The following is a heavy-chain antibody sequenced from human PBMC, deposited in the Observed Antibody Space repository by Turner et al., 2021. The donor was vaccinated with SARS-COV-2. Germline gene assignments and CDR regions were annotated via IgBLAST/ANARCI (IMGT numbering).Heavy chain of an antibody. V-gene: IGHV3-23*01. Sequence: EVQLLESGGGLVQPGGSLRLSCAASGFTFSSYAMSWVRQGPGKGLEWVSAISGSGGSTYYADSVKGRFTISRDTSKNTLYLQMNSLRAEDTAVYYCATVPPYGDYFDYWGQGTLVTVSS. CDR2: ISGSGGST. D-gene: IGHD4-17*01. CDR1: GFTFSSYA. CDR3: ATVPPYGDYFDY. J-gene: IGHJ4*02.